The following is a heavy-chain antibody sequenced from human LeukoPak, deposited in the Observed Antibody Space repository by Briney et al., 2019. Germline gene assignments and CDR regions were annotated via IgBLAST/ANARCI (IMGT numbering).Heavy chain of an antibody. V-gene: IGHV5-51*01. Sequence: GESLKISCKGSGYSFATYWIGWVRQMPGKGLEWMGIIYPGDSDTRYGPSFQGQVTISADKSITTAYLQWRSLKASDTAMYYCARRATSYEYFDLWGRGTLVTVSS. J-gene: IGHJ2*01. CDR2: IYPGDSDT. D-gene: IGHD2-15*01. CDR3: ARRATSYEYFDL. CDR1: GYSFATYW.